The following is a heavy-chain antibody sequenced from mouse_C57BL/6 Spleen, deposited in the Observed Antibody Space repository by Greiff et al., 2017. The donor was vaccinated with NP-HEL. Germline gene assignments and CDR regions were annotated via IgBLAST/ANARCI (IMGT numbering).Heavy chain of an antibody. CDR3: ARVTGTNYFDY. CDR1: GFTFTDYY. D-gene: IGHD4-1*01. V-gene: IGHV7-3*01. J-gene: IGHJ2*01. CDR2: IRNKANGYTT. Sequence: EVQGVESGGGLVQPGGSLSLSCAASGFTFTDYYMSWVRQPPGKALEWLGFIRNKANGYTTEYSASVKGRFTISRDNSQSILYLQMNALRAEDSATYYCARVTGTNYFDYWGQGTTLTVSS.